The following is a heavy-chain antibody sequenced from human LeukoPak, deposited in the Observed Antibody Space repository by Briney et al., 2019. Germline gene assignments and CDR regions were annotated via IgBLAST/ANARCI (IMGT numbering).Heavy chain of an antibody. CDR1: GGTFSSYA. CDR2: IIPIFGTA. J-gene: IGHJ4*02. CDR3: ARDPPEYSGSYYGY. V-gene: IGHV1-69*05. D-gene: IGHD1-26*01. Sequence: SVKVSCKASGGTFSSYAISWVRQAPGQGLEWMGRIIPIFGTANYAQKFQGRVTITTDESTSTAYMELSSLRSADTAVYYCARDPPEYSGSYYGYWGEGTLVTVSS.